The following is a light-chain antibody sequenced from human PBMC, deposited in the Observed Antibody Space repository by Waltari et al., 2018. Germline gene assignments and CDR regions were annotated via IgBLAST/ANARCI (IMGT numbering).Light chain of an antibody. Sequence: EIVMTQSPATLSVSPGERATPSCRASQSVSSNLAWYQQKPGQAPRLPIHGASTRATGIPARFSGSGSGTEFTLTISSLQSEDFAVYYCQQYNNWPLTFGGGTKVEIK. CDR1: QSVSSN. CDR3: QQYNNWPLT. J-gene: IGKJ4*01. V-gene: IGKV3-15*01. CDR2: GAS.